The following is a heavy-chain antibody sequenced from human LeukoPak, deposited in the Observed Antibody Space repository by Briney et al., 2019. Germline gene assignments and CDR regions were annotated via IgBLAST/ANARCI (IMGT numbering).Heavy chain of an antibody. J-gene: IGHJ6*02. D-gene: IGHD6-19*01. CDR3: AKDYVAGNSRRYYFYGMDV. Sequence: GGSLRLSCAASGFTFSTYGMHWVRQAPGKGLEWVSAISDSGGSTYYADSVKGRFTISRDNSKNTLYLQMNSLRAEDTAVYYCAKDYVAGNSRRYYFYGMDVWGQGTTVTVSS. V-gene: IGHV3-23*01. CDR2: ISDSGGST. CDR1: GFTFSTYG.